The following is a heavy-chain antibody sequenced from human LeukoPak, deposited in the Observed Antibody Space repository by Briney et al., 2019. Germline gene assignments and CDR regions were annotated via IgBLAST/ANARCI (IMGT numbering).Heavy chain of an antibody. CDR1: GFTFSSYE. J-gene: IGHJ4*02. D-gene: IGHD3-22*01. V-gene: IGHV3-48*03. CDR3: AREKLSFFDSSGYFDY. CDR2: ISSSGSAI. Sequence: GGSLRLSCAASGFTFSSYEMNWVRQAPGKGLEWVSLISSSGSAIHYADSVRGRFTISRDNAKNSLYLQMSRLRAEDTAVYYCAREKLSFFDSSGYFDYWGQGTLVTVSS.